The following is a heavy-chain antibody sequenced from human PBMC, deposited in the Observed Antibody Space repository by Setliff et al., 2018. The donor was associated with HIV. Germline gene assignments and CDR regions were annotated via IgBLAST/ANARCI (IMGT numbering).Heavy chain of an antibody. CDR2: FDPEKGET. CDR3: WFGEPVGPFDI. CDR1: GYTLTKLS. J-gene: IGHJ3*02. Sequence: ASVKVSCKVSGYTLTKLSIHWVRQAPGKGLEWMGGFDPEKGETVYAQKLQGRVTMTDDTSTDTAYMELSSLRSEDTVVYFCWFGEPVGPFDIWGQGTRVTVSS. V-gene: IGHV1-24*01. D-gene: IGHD3-10*01.